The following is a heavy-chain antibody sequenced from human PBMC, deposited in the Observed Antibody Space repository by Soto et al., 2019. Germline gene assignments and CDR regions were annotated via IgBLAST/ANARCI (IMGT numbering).Heavy chain of an antibody. J-gene: IGHJ4*02. CDR1: GGSFSGYY. CDR3: ARGPYDYVWGSYRYTGAGFVDY. V-gene: IGHV4-34*01. Sequence: QVQLQQWGAGLLKPSETLSLTCAVYGGSFSGYYWSWIRQPPGKGLEWIGEIKHSGSTNYNPSLKNRVTISGDTSKNQFSLKLSSVTAADTAVYYCARGPYDYVWGSYRYTGAGFVDYWGQGTLVTVSS. CDR2: IKHSGST. D-gene: IGHD3-16*02.